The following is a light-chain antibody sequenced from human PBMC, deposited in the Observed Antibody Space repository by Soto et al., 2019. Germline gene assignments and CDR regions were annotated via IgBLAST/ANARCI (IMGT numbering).Light chain of an antibody. V-gene: IGLV2-11*01. J-gene: IGLJ1*01. CDR2: AVS. CDR3: SSYAGNYIYV. Sequence: QSALTQPRSVSGSPGQSVTISCTGTSSYIGPYDHVAWYQQHPGKAPKLIIFAVSKRPSGVPDRFSGSKSGNTASLTISGLQAEDEADYYCSSYAGNYIYVFATGTKVTVL. CDR1: SSYIGPYDH.